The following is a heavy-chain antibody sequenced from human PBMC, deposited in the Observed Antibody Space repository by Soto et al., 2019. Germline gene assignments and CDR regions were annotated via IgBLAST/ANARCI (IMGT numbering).Heavy chain of an antibody. Sequence: GGSLRLSCAASGFTFNNYAMSWVRQAPGKAPEWVAAVRGSGAGTYHADSVRGRFTSSRDNLNNILYLQMNSLRAEDTAMYYCARDQRGAYDYSGHGTLVLVSS. CDR2: VRGSGAGT. D-gene: IGHD1-26*01. CDR1: GFTFNNYA. V-gene: IGHV3-23*01. CDR3: ARDQRGAYDY. J-gene: IGHJ4*01.